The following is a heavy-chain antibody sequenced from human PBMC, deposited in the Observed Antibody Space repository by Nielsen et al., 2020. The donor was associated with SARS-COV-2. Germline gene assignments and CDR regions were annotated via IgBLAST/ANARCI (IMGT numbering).Heavy chain of an antibody. V-gene: IGHV1-18*01. CDR1: GYTFTSYG. J-gene: IGHJ5*02. D-gene: IGHD1-26*01. Sequence: ASVKVSCKASGYTFTSYGISWVRQAPGQGLEWMGWISAYNGNTNYAQKLQGRVTMTTDTSTSTAYMELRSLRSDDTVVYYCARDMFFLGATNSLRDWFDPWGQGTLVTVSS. CDR3: ARDMFFLGATNSLRDWFDP. CDR2: ISAYNGNT.